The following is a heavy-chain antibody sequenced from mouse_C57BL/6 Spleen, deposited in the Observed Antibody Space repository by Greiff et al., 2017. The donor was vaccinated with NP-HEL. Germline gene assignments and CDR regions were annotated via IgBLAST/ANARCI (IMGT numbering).Heavy chain of an antibody. V-gene: IGHV1-64*01. CDR1: GYTFTSYW. J-gene: IGHJ1*03. CDR2: IHPNSGST. CDR3: ARRGYYGSSHWYFDV. Sequence: QVQLQQPGAELVKPGASVKMSCKASGYTFTSYWITWVKQRPGQGLEWIGMIHPNSGSTNYNEKFKSKATLTVDKSSSTAYMQLSSLTSEDSAVYYCARRGYYGSSHWYFDVWGTGTTVTVSS. D-gene: IGHD1-1*01.